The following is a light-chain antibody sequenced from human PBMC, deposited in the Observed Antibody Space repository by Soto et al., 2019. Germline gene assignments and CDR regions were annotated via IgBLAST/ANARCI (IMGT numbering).Light chain of an antibody. CDR3: MSYAGGNRFV. J-gene: IGLJ1*01. CDR1: INDVGGYNY. Sequence: SVLTQPPSASGSPGQSVTISCAGTINDVGGYNYVSWYQQHPGKVPQLMIYQVTKRPSGVPDRFSASKSDTTASLTISGLQAEDEGDYYCMSYAGGNRFVFGNGTKVTV. V-gene: IGLV2-8*01. CDR2: QVT.